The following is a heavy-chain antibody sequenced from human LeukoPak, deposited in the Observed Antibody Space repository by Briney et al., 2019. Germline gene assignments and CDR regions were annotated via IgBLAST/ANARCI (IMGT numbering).Heavy chain of an antibody. CDR3: ARDGYDVLTGNPALFDY. CDR2: ISSRGGAI. D-gene: IGHD3/OR15-3a*01. V-gene: IGHV3-48*03. J-gene: IGHJ4*02. CDR1: GFTFSSYE. Sequence: GGYLRLSCAASGFTFSSYEMNWVRQAPGKGLEGVSYISSRGGAIYYADSVKGRFSISRDNAKSSLYLEMNRLRAEDTAVYYCARDGYDVLTGNPALFDYWGQGTLVTVSS.